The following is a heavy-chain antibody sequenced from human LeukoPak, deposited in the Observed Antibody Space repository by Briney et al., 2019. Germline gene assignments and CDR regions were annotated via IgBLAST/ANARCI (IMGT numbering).Heavy chain of an antibody. V-gene: IGHV3-53*01. CDR2: IYSGGST. Sequence: PGGSLRLSCAASGFTVSSNYMSWVRQAPGKGLEWVSVIYSGGSTYYADSVKGRFTISRDNSKSTLYLHMNSLRAEDTAVYYCTKGRVGLPYYFDYWGQGTLVTVSS. CDR3: TKGRVGLPYYFDY. CDR1: GFTVSSNY. J-gene: IGHJ4*02. D-gene: IGHD4-11*01.